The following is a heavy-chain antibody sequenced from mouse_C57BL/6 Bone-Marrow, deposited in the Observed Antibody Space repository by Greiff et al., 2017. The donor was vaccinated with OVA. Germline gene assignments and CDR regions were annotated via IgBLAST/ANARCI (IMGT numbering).Heavy chain of an antibody. Sequence: QVQLQQSGAELMKPGASVQLSCKATGYTFTGYWIEWVKHRPGHGLEWIGEILTGSCSTNYNEKFNGKATFTADTSSNTAYMQISSLTTEDSAIYYCAIPWGGDVYYWGQGTTLTVSS. D-gene: IGHD3-3*01. V-gene: IGHV1-9*01. CDR2: ILTGSCST. J-gene: IGHJ2*01. CDR3: AIPWGGDVYY. CDR1: GYTFTGYW.